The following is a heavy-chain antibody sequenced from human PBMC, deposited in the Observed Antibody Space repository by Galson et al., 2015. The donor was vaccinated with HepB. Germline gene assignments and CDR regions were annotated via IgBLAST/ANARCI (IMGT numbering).Heavy chain of an antibody. CDR1: GGTFSSYA. D-gene: IGHD3-22*01. V-gene: IGHV1-69*05. CDR2: IIPIFGTA. J-gene: IGHJ6*02. Sequence: SVKVSCKASGGTFSSYAISWVRQAPGQGLEWMGGIIPIFGTANYAQKFQGRVTITTDESTSTAYMELSSLRSEDTAVYYCARDYYDSSGYSDYYYGMDVWGQGTTVTVSS. CDR3: ARDYYDSSGYSDYYYGMDV.